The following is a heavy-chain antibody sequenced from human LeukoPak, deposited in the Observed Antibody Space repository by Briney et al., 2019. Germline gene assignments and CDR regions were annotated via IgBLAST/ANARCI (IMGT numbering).Heavy chain of an antibody. Sequence: EASVKVSCKASGGTFSSYAISWVRQAPGQGLEWMGRIIPIFGTANYAQKFQGRVTITTDESTSKAYMELSSLRSEDTAVYYCARAFRYCSGGSCSYYFDYWGQGTLVTVSS. J-gene: IGHJ4*02. CDR2: IIPIFGTA. CDR1: GGTFSSYA. CDR3: ARAFRYCSGGSCSYYFDY. D-gene: IGHD2-15*01. V-gene: IGHV1-69*05.